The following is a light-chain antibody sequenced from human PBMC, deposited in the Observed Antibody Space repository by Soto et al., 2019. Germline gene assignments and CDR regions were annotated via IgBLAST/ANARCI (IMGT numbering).Light chain of an antibody. CDR2: DAS. V-gene: IGKV3-11*01. CDR3: QKSRNWPRR. CDR1: QSVTNY. J-gene: IGKJ1*01. Sequence: EIVLTQSPGTLSLSPGERATLSCRASQSVTNYLAACQQNPGQPPSLPIYDASNRATAIPARFSGSGSGTASTLPTRSLEPEDFPVYSCQKSRNWPRRSAQGPRVDIK.